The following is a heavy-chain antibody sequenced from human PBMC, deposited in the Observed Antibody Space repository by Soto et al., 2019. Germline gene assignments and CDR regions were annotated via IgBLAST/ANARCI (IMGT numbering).Heavy chain of an antibody. CDR1: GGSISSGGYY. CDR3: AREDGGNFGY. CDR2: IYYSGST. Sequence: QVQLQESGPGLVKPSQTLSLTCTVSGGSISSGGYYWSWIRQHPGKGLEWIGYIYYSGSTYYNPSLKXXVXIXXDTSKNQFSLKLSSVTAADTAVYYWAREDGGNFGYWGQGTLVTVSS. D-gene: IGHD2-15*01. J-gene: IGHJ4*02. V-gene: IGHV4-31*01.